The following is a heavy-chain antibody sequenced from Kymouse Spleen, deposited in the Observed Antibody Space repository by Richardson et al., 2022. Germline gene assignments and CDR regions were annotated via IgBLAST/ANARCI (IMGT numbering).Heavy chain of an antibody. Sequence: QLQLQESGPGLVKPSETLSLTCTVSGGSISSSSYYWGWIRQPPGKGLEWIGSIYYSGSTYYNPSLKSRVTISVDTSKNQFSLKLSSVTAADTAVYYCAGERIRIAVAGPYFDYWGQGTLVTVSS. CDR3: AGERIRIAVAGPYFDY. CDR2: IYYSGST. J-gene: IGHJ4*02. CDR1: GGSISSSSYY. V-gene: IGHV4-39*01. D-gene: IGHD6-19*01.